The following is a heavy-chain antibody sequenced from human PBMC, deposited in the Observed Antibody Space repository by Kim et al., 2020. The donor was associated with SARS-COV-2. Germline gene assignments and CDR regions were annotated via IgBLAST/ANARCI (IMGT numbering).Heavy chain of an antibody. Sequence: SETLSLTCVVFGGSISSGDFYWGWIRQPPGKGLEWIGNIDYTGTTYYSPSLKSRVSMSVDSSKNQFSLRLTSLTAADTAVYYCARPYRRRGGGAWFDPWGQGTLVTVSS. CDR3: ARPYRRRGGGAWFDP. CDR1: GGSISSGDFY. J-gene: IGHJ5*02. CDR2: IDYTGTT. V-gene: IGHV4-39*01. D-gene: IGHD4-4*01.